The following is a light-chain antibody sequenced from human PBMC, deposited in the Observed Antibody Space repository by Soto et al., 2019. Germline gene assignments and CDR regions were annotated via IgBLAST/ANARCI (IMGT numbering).Light chain of an antibody. V-gene: IGKV3-11*01. CDR1: QSISSY. CDR3: QQRRSWPLT. J-gene: IGKJ4*01. Sequence: EIVLTQSPATLSLSPGERATLSCRASQSISSYLAWYQQKPVQAPRLLIYDGSNRATGIPARFSGSGSETDFTLTISSLEPEDFASYYCQQRRSWPLTFGGGTKVEIK. CDR2: DGS.